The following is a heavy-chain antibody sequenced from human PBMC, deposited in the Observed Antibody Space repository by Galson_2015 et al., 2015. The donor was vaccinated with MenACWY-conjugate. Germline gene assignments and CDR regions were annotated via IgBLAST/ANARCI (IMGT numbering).Heavy chain of an antibody. V-gene: IGHV6-1*01. CDR3: ARWGPSHTAYRPSTDQINDAFDV. D-gene: IGHD2-21*01. CDR1: GDSVSSNNAA. J-gene: IGHJ3*01. CDR2: TYYRSKWYN. Sequence: CAISGDSVSSNNAAWTWIRQSPSRGLEWLGRTYYRSKWYNDYAFSLKSRITVNPDTSKNQFSLQLNSVTPEDTAVYYCARWGPSHTAYRPSTDQINDAFDVWGQGTMVTVPS.